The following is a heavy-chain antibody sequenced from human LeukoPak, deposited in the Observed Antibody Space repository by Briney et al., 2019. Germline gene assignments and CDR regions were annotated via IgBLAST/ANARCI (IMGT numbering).Heavy chain of an antibody. V-gene: IGHV4-59*01. Sequence: SETLSLTCTVSGGSISSYYWSWIRQPPGKGLEWIGYIYYSGSTNYNPSLKSRVTISVDTSKNQFSLTLSSVTAADTAVYYCARGGGLRYFDWLSPYNWFDPWGQGTLVTVSS. CDR2: IYYSGST. D-gene: IGHD3-9*01. CDR3: ARGGGLRYFDWLSPYNWFDP. J-gene: IGHJ5*02. CDR1: GGSISSYY.